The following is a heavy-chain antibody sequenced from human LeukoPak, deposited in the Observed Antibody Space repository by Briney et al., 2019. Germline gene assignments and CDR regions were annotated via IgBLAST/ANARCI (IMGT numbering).Heavy chain of an antibody. J-gene: IGHJ6*03. V-gene: IGHV3-20*04. CDR2: INWNGGST. Sequence: GGSLRLSCAASEFSVGSNYMTWVRQAPGKGLEWVSGINWNGGSTGYADSVKGRFTISRDNAKNSLYLQMNSLRAEDTALYYCARDVTGYSSSWYLSYYYYYYMDVWGKGTTVTVSS. D-gene: IGHD6-13*01. CDR3: ARDVTGYSSSWYLSYYYYYYMDV. CDR1: EFSVGSNY.